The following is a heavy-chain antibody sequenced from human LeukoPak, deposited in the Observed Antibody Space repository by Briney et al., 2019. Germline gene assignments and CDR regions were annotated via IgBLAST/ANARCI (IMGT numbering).Heavy chain of an antibody. D-gene: IGHD3-22*01. CDR3: ARPDNSDHGAPNWFDP. J-gene: IGHJ5*02. CDR2: IFYSGNT. Sequence: ETLSLTCTVSGGSIISSSSYWAWIRQSPGKGLECIGSIFYSGNTHYDPSLKSRVSISVDTSRNQFSLRLSSVTAADTAIYYRARPDNSDHGAPNWFDPWGQGILATVSS. CDR1: GGSIISSSSY. V-gene: IGHV4-39*01.